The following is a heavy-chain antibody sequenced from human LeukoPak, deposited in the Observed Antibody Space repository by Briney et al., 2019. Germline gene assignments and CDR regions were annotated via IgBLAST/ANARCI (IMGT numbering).Heavy chain of an antibody. J-gene: IGHJ6*03. CDR2: IYSGSST. CDR1: GFTVSSNY. D-gene: IGHD3-22*01. V-gene: IGHV3-66*02. Sequence: PGGSLRLSCAASGFTVSSNYMSWVRQAPGKGLEWVSVIYSGSSTYYADSVKGRFTISRDNSKNTLYLQMNSLRAEDTAVYYCARVDLDNSGYFYYYYYMDVWGKGTTVTVSS. CDR3: ARVDLDNSGYFYYYYYMDV.